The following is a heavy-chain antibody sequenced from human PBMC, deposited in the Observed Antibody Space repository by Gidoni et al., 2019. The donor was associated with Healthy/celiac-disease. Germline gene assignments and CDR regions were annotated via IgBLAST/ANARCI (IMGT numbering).Heavy chain of an antibody. CDR1: GFTVSSNY. CDR2: IYSGGST. V-gene: IGHV3-53*02. D-gene: IGHD3-10*01. Sequence: EVQLVETGGGLIQPGGSLRLSCAASGFTVSSNYMSWVRQAPGKGLEWVSVIYSGGSTYYADSVKGRFTISRDNSKNTLYLQMNSLRAEDTAVYYCARDPGYGSEPDNDYWGQGTLVTVSS. CDR3: ARDPGYGSEPDNDY. J-gene: IGHJ4*02.